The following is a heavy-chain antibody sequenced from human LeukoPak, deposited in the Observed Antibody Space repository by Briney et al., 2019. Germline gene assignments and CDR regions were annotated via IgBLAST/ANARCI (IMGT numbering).Heavy chain of an antibody. Sequence: GGSLRLSCAASGFTFSSYSMNWVRQAPGKGLEWVSSISSSSSYIYYADSVKGRFTISRDNDKNSLYLQMNSLRAEDTAVYYCARDFYHDSSGSSFDYWGQGTLVTVSS. CDR1: GFTFSSYS. CDR2: ISSSSSYI. CDR3: ARDFYHDSSGSSFDY. V-gene: IGHV3-21*01. J-gene: IGHJ4*02. D-gene: IGHD3-22*01.